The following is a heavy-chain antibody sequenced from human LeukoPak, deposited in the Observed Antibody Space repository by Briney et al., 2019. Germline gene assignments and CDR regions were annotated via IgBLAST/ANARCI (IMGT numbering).Heavy chain of an antibody. V-gene: IGHV3-9*01. Sequence: PGRSLRLSCAVSGFSFDDYAMHWIRHVPGKGLEWVSGISWNSDNIGYADSVKGRFTISRDNAKNSLYLQMNSLRAEDTALYYCAKDGWVAAAGTRETDYWGQGTLVTVSS. CDR2: ISWNSDNI. CDR1: GFSFDDYA. J-gene: IGHJ4*02. D-gene: IGHD6-13*01. CDR3: AKDGWVAAAGTRETDY.